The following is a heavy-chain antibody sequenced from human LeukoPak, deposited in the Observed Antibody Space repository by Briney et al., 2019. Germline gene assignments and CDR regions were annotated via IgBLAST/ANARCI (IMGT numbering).Heavy chain of an antibody. D-gene: IGHD6-19*01. J-gene: IGHJ2*01. CDR1: GFTFSSYG. CDR3: AREKYSSGWYSIWYFDL. Sequence: GGSLRLSCAASGFTFSSYGMHWVRQAPGKGLEWVAVISYDGSNKYYADSVKGRFTISRDNSKNTLYLQMNSLRAEDTAVYYCAREKYSSGWYSIWYFDLWGRGTLVTVSS. CDR2: ISYDGSNK. V-gene: IGHV3-30*03.